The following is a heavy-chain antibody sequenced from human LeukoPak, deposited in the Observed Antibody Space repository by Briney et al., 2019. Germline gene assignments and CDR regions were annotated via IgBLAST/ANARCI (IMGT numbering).Heavy chain of an antibody. CDR3: AKDGIAVAGSSAWY. J-gene: IGHJ4*02. CDR1: GFTFSSYA. CDR2: ISDSGDST. V-gene: IGHV3-23*01. Sequence: GGSLRLSCAASGFTFSSYAMTWVRQAPGKGLEWVSGISDSGDSTYYADSVKGRFTISRDSSKNTVYLQMNSLRAEDTAVYYCAKDGIAVAGSSAWYWGQGTQVTVSS. D-gene: IGHD6-19*01.